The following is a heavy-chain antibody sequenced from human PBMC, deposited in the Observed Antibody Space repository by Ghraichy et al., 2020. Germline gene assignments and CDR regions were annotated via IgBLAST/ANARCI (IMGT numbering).Heavy chain of an antibody. J-gene: IGHJ4*02. V-gene: IGHV3-23*01. CDR3: AKNKDPIYGDYGEY. CDR2: ISGSGSST. CDR1: GFTFNNYA. Sequence: GGSLRLSCTASGFTFNNYAMSWVRQAPGKGLEWVSSISGSGSSTFDADFMKGRFTISRDNSKNTLYLQMNSLRAEDTALYFCAKNKDPIYGDYGEYWGQGSLVTVSS. D-gene: IGHD4-17*01.